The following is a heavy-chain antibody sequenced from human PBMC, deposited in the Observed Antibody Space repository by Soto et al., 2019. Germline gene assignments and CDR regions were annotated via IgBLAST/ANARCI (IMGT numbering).Heavy chain of an antibody. V-gene: IGHV3-23*01. CDR1: GFTFSSYA. CDR2: ISGSGGST. Sequence: EVQLLESGGGLVQPGGSLRLSCAASGFTFSSYAMSWVRQAPGKGLEWVSAISGSGGSTYYADSVKGRFTISRDNSKNTLYLQMNSLRAEDTAVYYCAKDGGRGTVTTFWYLDLCGRGTLVTVSS. CDR3: AKDGGRGTVTTFWYLDL. J-gene: IGHJ2*01. D-gene: IGHD4-17*01.